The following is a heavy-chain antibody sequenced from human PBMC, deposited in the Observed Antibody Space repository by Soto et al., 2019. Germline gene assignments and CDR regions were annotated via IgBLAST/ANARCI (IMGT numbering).Heavy chain of an antibody. V-gene: IGHV3-30-3*01. D-gene: IGHD2-2*02. J-gene: IGHJ6*02. CDR2: ISYDGSNK. CDR3: ARDQCSSTSCYRRYYYYGMDV. Sequence: LRLSCAACGFTFSRYAMHWFRQAPVKGLEWVAVISYDGSNKYYADSVKGRFTISRDNSKNTLYLQMNSLRAEDTAVYYCARDQCSSTSCYRRYYYYGMDVWGQGTPVTVSS. CDR1: GFTFSRYA.